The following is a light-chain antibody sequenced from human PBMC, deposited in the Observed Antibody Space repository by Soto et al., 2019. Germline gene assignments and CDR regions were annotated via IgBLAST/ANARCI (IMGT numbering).Light chain of an antibody. CDR2: AAS. V-gene: IGKV1-39*01. Sequence: DIQMTQSPSSLSASVGDRVTITCRASQGVSAYLLWYQQRQGRAPKLLIYAASNLLSGVPSRFSGSGSGTDFTLSISSLEPEDFAVYYCQLSQQRSSWPPIAFGQGTRLDLK. CDR3: QLSQQRSSWPPIA. CDR1: QGVSAY. J-gene: IGKJ5*01.